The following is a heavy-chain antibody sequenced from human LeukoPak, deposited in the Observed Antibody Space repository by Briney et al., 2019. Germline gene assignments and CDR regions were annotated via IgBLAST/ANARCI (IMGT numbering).Heavy chain of an antibody. J-gene: IGHJ3*02. D-gene: IGHD1-26*01. CDR3: AKGSSWSYYDAFHI. Sequence: DSVKGRFTISRDNSKNTLYLQMNSLRAEDTAVYYCAKGSSWSYYDAFHIWGQGTMVTVSS. V-gene: IGHV3-33*06.